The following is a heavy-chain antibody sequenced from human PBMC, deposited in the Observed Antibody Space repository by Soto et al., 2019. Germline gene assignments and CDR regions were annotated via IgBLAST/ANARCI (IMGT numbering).Heavy chain of an antibody. D-gene: IGHD1-7*01. Sequence: QVQLVESGGGVVQPGRSLRLSCAASGFTYTTYTMHWVRQAPGKGLEWVAVISYDGNNKFYADSVKGRFTISRDSTKHTLYLPMTSMSPDDTAMYYCARDGVSSPEYTWNYGTYFDSWGQGDLVTVSS. CDR3: ARDGVSSPEYTWNYGTYFDS. V-gene: IGHV3-30*19. CDR2: ISYDGNNK. CDR1: GFTYTTYT. J-gene: IGHJ4*02.